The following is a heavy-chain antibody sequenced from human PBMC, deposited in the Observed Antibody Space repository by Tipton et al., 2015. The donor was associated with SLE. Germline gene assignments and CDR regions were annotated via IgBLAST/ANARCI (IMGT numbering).Heavy chain of an antibody. V-gene: IGHV4-34*01. J-gene: IGHJ6*03. CDR3: ARGLNYCDSSGYYPFYYMDV. D-gene: IGHD3-22*01. CDR2: INHSGST. CDR1: GGSFSGYY. Sequence: LRLSCAVYGGSFSGYYWSWIRQPPGKGLEWIGEINHSGSTNYNPSLKSRVTISVDTSKNQFSLKLSSVTAADTAVYYCARGLNYCDSSGYYPFYYMDVWGKGTTVTVSS.